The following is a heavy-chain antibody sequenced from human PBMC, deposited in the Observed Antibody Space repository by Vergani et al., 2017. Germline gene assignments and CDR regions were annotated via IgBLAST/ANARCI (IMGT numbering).Heavy chain of an antibody. V-gene: IGHV4-39*07. CDR3: AIVGAAAGTPPFDY. J-gene: IGHJ4*02. CDR2: IYYSGST. Sequence: QLQLQESGPGLVKPSETLSLTCTVSGGSISSSSYYWGWIRQPPGKGLEWIGSIYYSGSTNYNPSLKSRVTMSVDTSKNQFSLKLSSVTAADTAVYYCAIVGAAAGTPPFDYWGQGTLVTVSS. D-gene: IGHD6-13*01. CDR1: GGSISSSSYY.